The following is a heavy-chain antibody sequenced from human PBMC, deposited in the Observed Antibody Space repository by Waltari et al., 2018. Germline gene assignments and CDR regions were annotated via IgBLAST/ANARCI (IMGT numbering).Heavy chain of an antibody. V-gene: IGHV1-69*15. J-gene: IGHJ4*02. CDR2: IIPIFGTA. CDR1: GGTFSSYA. CDR3: AREPRLPIAVAGTFDY. Sequence: EVRKPGSSVKVSCKASGGTFSSYAISWVQQAPGQGLEWMGRIIPIFGTANYAQKFQGRVTITADESTSTAYMELSSLRSEDTAVYYCAREPRLPIAVAGTFDYWGQGTLVTVSS. D-gene: IGHD6-19*01.